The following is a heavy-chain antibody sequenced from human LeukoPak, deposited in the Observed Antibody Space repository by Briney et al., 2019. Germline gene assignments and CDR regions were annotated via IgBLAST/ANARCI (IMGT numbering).Heavy chain of an antibody. Sequence: SETLSLTCTVSGGSISSYYWSWIRQPPGKGLEWIGYIYYSGSTNYNPSLKSRVTISVDTSKNQFSLKLSSVTAADTAVYYCARGEAADPSNWFDPWGQGTLVTVSS. D-gene: IGHD6-13*01. J-gene: IGHJ5*02. CDR3: ARGEAADPSNWFDP. V-gene: IGHV4-59*12. CDR2: IYYSGST. CDR1: GGSISSYY.